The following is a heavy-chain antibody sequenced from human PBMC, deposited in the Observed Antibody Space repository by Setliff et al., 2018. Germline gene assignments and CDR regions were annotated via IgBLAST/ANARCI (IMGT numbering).Heavy chain of an antibody. Sequence: SETLSLTCAASGGTFTYYYWTWIRQSPAKGLEWIGEITHTGTTGSTKYNPSLKSRVTMSIDTSKNQFSLMVTSVTAADTAVYCCARGRNVASRLLNSWGQETLFTISS. CDR3: ARGRNVASRLLNS. V-gene: IGHV4-34*01. CDR2: ITHTGTTGST. D-gene: IGHD6-6*01. CDR1: GGTFTYYY. J-gene: IGHJ4*02.